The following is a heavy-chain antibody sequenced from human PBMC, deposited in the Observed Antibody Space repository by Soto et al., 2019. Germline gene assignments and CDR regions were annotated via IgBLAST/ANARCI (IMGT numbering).Heavy chain of an antibody. J-gene: IGHJ4*02. CDR1: GYTFDNYG. D-gene: IGHD5-12*01. V-gene: IGHV1-3*01. Sequence: ASVKVSCKASGYTFDNYGMHWVRQAPGQRLEWMGWIKPDNGDTKYSQKFQGRVTIIRDTSASTAYMELTSLRSEDTAVYYCARSVAGLSSYDALNYWGKGPLVTVSS. CDR2: IKPDNGDT. CDR3: ARSVAGLSSYDALNY.